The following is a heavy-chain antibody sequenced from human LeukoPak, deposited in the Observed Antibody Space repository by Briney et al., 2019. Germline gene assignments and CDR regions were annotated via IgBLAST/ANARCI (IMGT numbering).Heavy chain of an antibody. J-gene: IGHJ4*02. CDR3: AGGHYPLEY. D-gene: IGHD1-26*01. CDR2: LYPSGST. CDR1: GGSINSGY. V-gene: IGHV4-59*01. Sequence: SETLYVTCSVSGGSINSGYWSWIRQPPGKGLEWIGLLYPSGSTNYNPSLKSRVTISVDTSRTQFSLKLSSMTAADTAVYYCAGGHYPLEYWGQGTMVAVSS.